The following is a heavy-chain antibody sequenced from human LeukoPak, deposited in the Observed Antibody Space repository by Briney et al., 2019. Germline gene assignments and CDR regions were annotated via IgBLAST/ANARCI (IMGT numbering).Heavy chain of an antibody. CDR3: ARGNYYDSSGYFDY. V-gene: IGHV3-48*01. CDR1: GFTFSSYS. Sequence: GGSLRLSCAASGFTFSSYSMNWVRQVPGKGLEWVSYISSSSSTIYYADSVKGRFTISRDNAKNSQYLQMNSLRAEDTAVYYCARGNYYDSSGYFDYWGQGTLVTVSS. CDR2: ISSSSSTI. D-gene: IGHD3-22*01. J-gene: IGHJ4*02.